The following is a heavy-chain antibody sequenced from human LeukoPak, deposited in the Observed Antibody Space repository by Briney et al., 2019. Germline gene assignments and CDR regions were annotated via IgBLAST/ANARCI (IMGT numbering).Heavy chain of an antibody. CDR2: ISYDGSNK. CDR3: ARSHYYGSSYTHWYFDL. CDR1: GFTFSSYA. J-gene: IGHJ2*01. V-gene: IGHV3-30-3*01. Sequence: GGSLRLSCAASGFTFSSYAMHWVRQAPGKGLEWVAVISYDGSNKYYADSVKGRFTISRDNSKNTLYLQMNSLRAEDTAVYYCARSHYYGSSYTHWYFDLWGRGTLVTVSS. D-gene: IGHD3-10*01.